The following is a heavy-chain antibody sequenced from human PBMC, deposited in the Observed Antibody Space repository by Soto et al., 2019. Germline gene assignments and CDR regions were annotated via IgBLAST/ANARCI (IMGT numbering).Heavy chain of an antibody. CDR3: ARRWGEGRVDY. CDR2: IYYTGNT. D-gene: IGHD3-10*01. CDR1: GGSISSGGYS. V-gene: IGHV4-30-4*07. Sequence: PSETLSLTCAVSGGSISSGGYSWSWIRQPPGKGLEWIGYIYYTGNTNYNPSLKSRITMAVDKSKNQFSLKLSSVTAADTAVYYCARRWGEGRVDYWGQGTLVTVSS. J-gene: IGHJ4*02.